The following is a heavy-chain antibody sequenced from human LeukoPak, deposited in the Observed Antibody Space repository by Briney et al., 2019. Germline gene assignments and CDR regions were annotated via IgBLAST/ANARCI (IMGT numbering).Heavy chain of an antibody. CDR2: IYPGDSDT. CDR1: GYSFTSYW. V-gene: IGHV5-51*01. D-gene: IGHD3-10*01. J-gene: IGHJ5*02. CDR3: AYYGSGSYSNSYNWFDP. Sequence: GESLKISCKGSGYSFTSYWIGWVRQMPGKGLEWMGIIYPGDSDTRYSPSFQGQVTMSADKSINTVYLQWSSLKASGTAMYYCAYYGSGSYSNSYNWFDPWGQGTLVTVSS.